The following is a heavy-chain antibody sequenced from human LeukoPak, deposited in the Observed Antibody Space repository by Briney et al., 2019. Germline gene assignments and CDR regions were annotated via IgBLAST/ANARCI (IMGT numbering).Heavy chain of an antibody. V-gene: IGHV3-30-3*01. CDR3: ARGPGYSSGWYVLSVDY. CDR1: GFTFSSYA. D-gene: IGHD6-19*01. Sequence: PGGSLRLSCAASGFTFSSYAMHWVRQAPGKGLEWVAVISYDGSIQYYADSVKGRFTTSRDNSKNMLYLQMNSLSAEDTAVYYCARGPGYSSGWYVLSVDYWGQGTLVTVSS. J-gene: IGHJ4*02. CDR2: ISYDGSIQ.